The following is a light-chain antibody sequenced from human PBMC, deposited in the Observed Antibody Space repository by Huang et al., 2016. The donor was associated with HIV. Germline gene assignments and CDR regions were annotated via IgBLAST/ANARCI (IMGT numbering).Light chain of an antibody. V-gene: IGKV1-5*03. J-gene: IGKJ1*01. Sequence: DIQVTQSPSTLSAFVGDRVNITCRTSQRISTWLVWYQQRPGKAPNLLISKASNLETWVPSSFSGNGSETEFTLTINGLQPDDLATYYCQHQWTFGQGTKVEIK. CDR3: QHQWT. CDR2: KAS. CDR1: QRISTW.